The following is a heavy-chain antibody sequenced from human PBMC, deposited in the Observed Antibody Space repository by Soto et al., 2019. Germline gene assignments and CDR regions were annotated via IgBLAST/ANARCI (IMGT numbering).Heavy chain of an antibody. CDR3: ARGGGMDV. V-gene: IGHV3-23*01. J-gene: IGHJ6*02. CDR2: FSGTGGNT. Sequence: EVQLLESGGGLLQPGGSLRLACEASGFTFTSYGMSWVRQAPGKVLEWVSSFSGTGGNTYYADSVKGRFTISRDNFKNTLYLQMNSLRPDDTAVYYCARGGGMDVWGQGTTVTVSS. CDR1: GFTFTSYG.